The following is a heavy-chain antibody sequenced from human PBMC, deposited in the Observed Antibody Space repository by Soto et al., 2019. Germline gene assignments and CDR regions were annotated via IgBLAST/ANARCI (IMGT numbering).Heavy chain of an antibody. J-gene: IGHJ5*02. V-gene: IGHV4-4*07. CDR3: ASALRGPEGFDP. CDR1: GASISGFY. Sequence: SETLSLTCTVSGASISGFYWSWIRKSAGKGLEWIGRIYATGTTYYNPSLKSRVTISVDTSKNQFSLKLSSVTAADTAVYYCASALRGPEGFDPWGQGALVTVSS. CDR2: IYATGTT.